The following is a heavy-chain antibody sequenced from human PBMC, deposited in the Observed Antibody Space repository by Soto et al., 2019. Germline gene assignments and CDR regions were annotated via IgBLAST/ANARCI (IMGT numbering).Heavy chain of an antibody. J-gene: IGHJ1*01. CDR3: ARDRVESGYPEYFQH. CDR2: IYSAGSA. CDR1: GFTVSTYH. V-gene: IGHV3-66*01. Sequence: GSLRLSCAASGFTVSTYHMSWVRQAPGKGLEWVSVIYSAGSADFADSVKVRFTISRDNSKNTLYLQMNSLRAEDTAVYYRARDRVESGYPEYFQHWGQGTLVTVSS. D-gene: IGHD3-22*01.